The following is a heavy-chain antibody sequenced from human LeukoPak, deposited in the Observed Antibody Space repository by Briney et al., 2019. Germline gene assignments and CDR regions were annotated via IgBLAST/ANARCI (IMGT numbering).Heavy chain of an antibody. CDR3: ARVRSYDSSAYYPNWFDP. D-gene: IGHD3-22*01. V-gene: IGHV4-61*01. Sequence: SQTLSLTCTVSGGSISSGSYYWSWIRQPPGKGLEWIGYIYYSGSTNYNPSLRSRVTISVDTSKNQFSLKLSSVTAADTAVYYCARVRSYDSSAYYPNWFDPWGQGTLVTVSS. CDR2: IYYSGST. CDR1: GGSISSGSYY. J-gene: IGHJ5*02.